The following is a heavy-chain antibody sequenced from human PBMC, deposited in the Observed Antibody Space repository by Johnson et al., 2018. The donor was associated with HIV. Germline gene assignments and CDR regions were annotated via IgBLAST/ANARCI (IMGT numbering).Heavy chain of an antibody. Sequence: VQLVESGGGLVQPGGSLRLSCAASGFAFSTYAMHWVRQAPGKGLEWVAVISYHGSDKIYADSVKGRFRLSRDNSKNTLFLQLNSLRAEDTAVYYCGRAKGNSYYGSGHDAFDIWGQGTMVTVSS. CDR2: ISYHGSDK. J-gene: IGHJ3*02. V-gene: IGHV3-30*14. CDR3: GRAKGNSYYGSGHDAFDI. CDR1: GFAFSTYA. D-gene: IGHD3-10*01.